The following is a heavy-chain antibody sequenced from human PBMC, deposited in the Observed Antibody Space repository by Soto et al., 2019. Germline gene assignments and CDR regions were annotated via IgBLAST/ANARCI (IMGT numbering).Heavy chain of an antibody. CDR1: GGTFSSYA. Sequence: SVKVSCKASGGTFSSYAISWVRQAPGQGLEWMGGIIPIFGTANYAQKFQGRVTITADESTSTAYMELSSLRSEDTAVYYCARGRPDSSGWYNDWGQGTLVTVSS. J-gene: IGHJ4*02. D-gene: IGHD6-19*01. V-gene: IGHV1-69*13. CDR3: ARGRPDSSGWYND. CDR2: IIPIFGTA.